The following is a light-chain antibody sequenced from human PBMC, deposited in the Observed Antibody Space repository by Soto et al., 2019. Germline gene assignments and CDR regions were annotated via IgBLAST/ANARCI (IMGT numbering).Light chain of an antibody. J-gene: IGLJ1*01. Sequence: QSALTQPASVSGSPGQSITISCSGTSRDIGSYNLVSWYQQHPGQAPKLMIYEGSKRPSGVSARFSGSKSGNTASLTISGLQAEDEADYYCCSYATISTYLFGTGTKSPS. CDR3: CSYATISTYL. CDR1: SRDIGSYNL. V-gene: IGLV2-23*01. CDR2: EGS.